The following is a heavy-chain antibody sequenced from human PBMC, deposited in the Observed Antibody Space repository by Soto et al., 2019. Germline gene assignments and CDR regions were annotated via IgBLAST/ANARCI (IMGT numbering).Heavy chain of an antibody. CDR2: INAGNGNT. CDR1: GYTFTSYA. CDR3: ARESIAAAGTDWFDP. Sequence: QVQLVQSGAEVKKPGASVKVSCKASGYTFTSYAMHWVRQAPGQRLEWMGWINAGNGNTNYSQKFQGRVTITRDTSASTAYMELSSLRSDDTAVYYCARESIAAAGTDWFDPWGQGTLVTVSS. V-gene: IGHV1-3*01. J-gene: IGHJ5*02. D-gene: IGHD6-13*01.